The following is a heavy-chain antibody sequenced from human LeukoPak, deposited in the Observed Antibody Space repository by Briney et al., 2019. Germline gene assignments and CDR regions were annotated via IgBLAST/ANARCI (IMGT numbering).Heavy chain of an antibody. Sequence: GGSLRLSCAASGFTFSSHSMNWVLQAPGKGLEWVSYISTSSTTIYYADSVKGRFTISRDNAKNSLYLQMNSLRDEDTAVYYCARDRGYYYDYWGQGTLVTVSS. CDR3: ARDRGYYYDY. CDR1: GFTFSSHS. CDR2: ISTSSTTI. D-gene: IGHD3-10*01. J-gene: IGHJ4*02. V-gene: IGHV3-48*02.